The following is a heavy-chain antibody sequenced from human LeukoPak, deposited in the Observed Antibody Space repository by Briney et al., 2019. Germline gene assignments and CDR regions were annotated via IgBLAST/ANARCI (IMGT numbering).Heavy chain of an antibody. J-gene: IGHJ3*02. Sequence: RPSETLSLTCTVSGGSISSYYWSWIRQPPGKGLEWIGYIYYSGSTNYNPSLKSRVTRSVDTSKNQFSLKLSSVTAADTAVYYGARHPYDILTGYYVGHAFDIWGQGTMVTVSS. V-gene: IGHV4-59*08. CDR3: ARHPYDILTGYYVGHAFDI. CDR2: IYYSGST. D-gene: IGHD3-9*01. CDR1: GGSISSYY.